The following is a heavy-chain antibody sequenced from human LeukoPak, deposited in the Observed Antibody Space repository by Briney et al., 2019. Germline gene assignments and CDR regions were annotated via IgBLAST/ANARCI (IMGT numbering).Heavy chain of an antibody. CDR3: ARIELEVGDYYYMDV. J-gene: IGHJ6*03. CDR2: IYTSGST. D-gene: IGHD3-10*01. Sequence: SETLSLTCTVSGGSISSYYWSWIRQPAGKGLEWIGRIYTSGSTNYNPSLKSRVTMSVDTSKNQFSLKLSSVTAADTAVYYCARIELEVGDYYYMDVWGKGTTVTVSS. V-gene: IGHV4-4*07. CDR1: GGSISSYY.